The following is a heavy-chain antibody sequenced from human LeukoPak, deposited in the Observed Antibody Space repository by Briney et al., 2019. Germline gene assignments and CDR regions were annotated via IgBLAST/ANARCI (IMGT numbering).Heavy chain of an antibody. CDR2: INHSGST. Sequence: GSLRLSCAASGFTFSSYSMNWVRQPPGKGLEWIGEINHSGSTNYNPSLKSRVTISVDTSKNQFSLKLSSVTAADTAVYYCARRSGYLDYWGQGTLVTVSS. CDR1: GFTFSSYS. CDR3: ARRSGYLDY. V-gene: IGHV4-34*01. J-gene: IGHJ4*02. D-gene: IGHD2-15*01.